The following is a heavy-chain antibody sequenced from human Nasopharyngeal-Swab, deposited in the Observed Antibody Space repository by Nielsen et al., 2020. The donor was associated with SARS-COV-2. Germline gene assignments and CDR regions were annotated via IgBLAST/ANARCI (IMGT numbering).Heavy chain of an antibody. D-gene: IGHD3-10*01. Sequence: SETLSLTCTVSGGSISSGGYYWSWIRQYPGKGLEWIGYIYYSGSTYYNPSLKSRVTISVDTSKNQFSLKLSSVTAADTAVYYCAREALKELLWFGESSSYYGMDVWGQGTTVTVSS. CDR3: AREALKELLWFGESSSYYGMDV. J-gene: IGHJ6*02. CDR1: GGSISSGGYY. CDR2: IYYSGST. V-gene: IGHV4-31*03.